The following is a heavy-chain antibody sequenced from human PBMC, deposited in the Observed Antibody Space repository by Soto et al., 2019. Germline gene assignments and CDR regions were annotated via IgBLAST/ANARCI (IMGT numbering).Heavy chain of an antibody. J-gene: IGHJ5*02. D-gene: IGHD3-16*01. CDR2: MTPNSGGT. V-gene: IGHV1-2*02. Sequence: ASVKVSCKASGYSFVAYYIHWVRQAPGQGLEWMGWMTPNSGGTGYAQKFQGRVTMTRDTSISTAYMELNSLSSDDTAVYYCARTFMLVERFDPWGQGTLVTVSS. CDR3: ARTFMLVERFDP. CDR1: GYSFVAYY.